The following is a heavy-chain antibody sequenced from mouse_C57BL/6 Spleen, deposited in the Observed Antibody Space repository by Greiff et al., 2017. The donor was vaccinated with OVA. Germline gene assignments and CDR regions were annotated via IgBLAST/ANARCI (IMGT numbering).Heavy chain of an antibody. J-gene: IGHJ1*03. CDR3: ASTPLYGSSHWYFDV. D-gene: IGHD1-1*01. V-gene: IGHV1-55*01. CDR2: IYPGSGST. Sequence: QVQLQQPGAELVKPGASVKMSCKASGYTFTSYRITWVKQRPGQGLEWIGDIYPGSGSTNYNEQFKSKATLTVDTSSSTAYMQLLSLTSDDSAVYSCASTPLYGSSHWYFDVWGTGTTVTVSS. CDR1: GYTFTSYR.